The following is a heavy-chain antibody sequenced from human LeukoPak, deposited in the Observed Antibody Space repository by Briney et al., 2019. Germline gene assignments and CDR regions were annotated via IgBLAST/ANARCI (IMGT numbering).Heavy chain of an antibody. J-gene: IGHJ4*02. CDR2: IDWDDEK. Sequence: SGPTLFKPTPTLTFTCTFSGFSLSTRGVGVGWIRQPPGKALEWLAVIDWDDEKRYSPSLKSRLTITKDTSNNQVVLTMSSVDPVDTATYYCARLTGDRGFDYWGQGTLVTVSS. V-gene: IGHV2-5*02. CDR3: ARLTGDRGFDY. CDR1: GFSLSTRGVG. D-gene: IGHD7-27*01.